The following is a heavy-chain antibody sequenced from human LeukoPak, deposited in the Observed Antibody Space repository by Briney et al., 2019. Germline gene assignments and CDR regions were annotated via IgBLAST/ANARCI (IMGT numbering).Heavy chain of an antibody. J-gene: IGHJ3*02. D-gene: IGHD3-9*01. V-gene: IGHV1-18*01. CDR1: GYTFTNYD. Sequence: ASVKVSCKASGYTFTNYDIIWVRQAPGQGLEWMGWISAYNGNTNHAQNLQGRVTMTTDTSTSTAYMELRSLRADDTAVYYCARDFTSSRRLRYVDWLEIQEGGVEIWGQGTMVTVSS. CDR3: ARDFTSSRRLRYVDWLEIQEGGVEI. CDR2: ISAYNGNT.